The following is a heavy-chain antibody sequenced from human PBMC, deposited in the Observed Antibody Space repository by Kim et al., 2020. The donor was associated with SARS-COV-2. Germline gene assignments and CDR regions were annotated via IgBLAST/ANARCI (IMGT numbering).Heavy chain of an antibody. J-gene: IGHJ4*02. CDR1: GFTFSSYS. V-gene: IGHV3-21*01. CDR2: ISSSSNYI. CDR3: ARDVVPLPTIPGNNVGGPDY. D-gene: IGHD1-1*01. Sequence: GGSLRLSCAASGFTFSSYSMNWVRQAPGKGLEWVSSISSSSNYIYYVDSVKGRFTISRDNAKNSLYLQMNSLRAEDTAVYYCARDVVPLPTIPGNNVGGPDYWGQGTLVTVSS.